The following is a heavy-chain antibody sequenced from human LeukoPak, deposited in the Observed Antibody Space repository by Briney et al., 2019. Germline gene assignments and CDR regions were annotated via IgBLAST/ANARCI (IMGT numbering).Heavy chain of an antibody. CDR1: GFTFNNYA. Sequence: GGSLRLSCAASGFTFNNYAMSWVRQAPGKGLEWVSSISSSSSYIYYADSVKGRFTISRDNAKNSLYLQMNSLRAEDTAVYYCARGIAMVRQYYGMDVWGQGTTVTVSS. J-gene: IGHJ6*02. D-gene: IGHD5-18*01. CDR3: ARGIAMVRQYYGMDV. V-gene: IGHV3-21*01. CDR2: ISSSSSYI.